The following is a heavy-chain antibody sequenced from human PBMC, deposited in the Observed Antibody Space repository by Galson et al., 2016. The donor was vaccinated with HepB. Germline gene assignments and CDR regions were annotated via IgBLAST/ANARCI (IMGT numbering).Heavy chain of an antibody. Sequence: SVKVSCKASGYTFTGYYLHWVRQAPGHGLEWIGWINPYSGGTNYAQKFQGRIIMTRDTSPSIVYMQLSRLRSDDTAVYYCARDRSETRYYSDSSGYYRIPNFWGQGTLVTVSS. CDR2: INPYSGGT. V-gene: IGHV1-2*02. CDR1: GYTFTGYY. D-gene: IGHD3-22*01. CDR3: ARDRSETRYYSDSSGYYRIPNF. J-gene: IGHJ4*02.